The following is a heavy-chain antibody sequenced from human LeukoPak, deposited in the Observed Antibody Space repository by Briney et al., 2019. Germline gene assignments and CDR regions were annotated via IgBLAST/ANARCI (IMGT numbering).Heavy chain of an antibody. D-gene: IGHD3-3*01. Sequence: SETLSLTCTVSGGSISSSGYYWGWIRQSPGKGLEWIGSIYYSGSTYYNPSLTSRVTISLDTSKDQFSLKLSSVTAADTAVYYCAREEAYYDFWSGYYSQYYFDYWGQGTLVTVSS. CDR2: IYYSGST. CDR3: AREEAYYDFWSGYYSQYYFDY. CDR1: GGSISSSGYY. J-gene: IGHJ4*02. V-gene: IGHV4-39*07.